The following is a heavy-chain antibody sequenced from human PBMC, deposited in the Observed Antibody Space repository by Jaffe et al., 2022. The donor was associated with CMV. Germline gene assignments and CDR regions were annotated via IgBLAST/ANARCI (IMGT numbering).Heavy chain of an antibody. CDR1: GGSISSSSYY. J-gene: IGHJ4*02. CDR2: IYYSGST. D-gene: IGHD1-26*01. Sequence: QLQLQESGPGLVKPSETLSLTCTVSGGSISSSSYYWGWIRQPPGKGLEWIGSIYYSGSTYYNPSLKSRVTISVDTSKNQFSLKLSSVTAADTAVYYCARLGGGSYPHFDYWGQGTLVTVSS. CDR3: ARLGGGSYPHFDY. V-gene: IGHV4-39*01.